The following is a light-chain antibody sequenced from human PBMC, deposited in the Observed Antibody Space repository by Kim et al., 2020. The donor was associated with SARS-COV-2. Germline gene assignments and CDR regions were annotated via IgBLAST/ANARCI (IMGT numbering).Light chain of an antibody. CDR1: SGHSNYA. J-gene: IGLJ3*02. V-gene: IGLV4-69*01. Sequence: VKRTCPLSSGHSNYAIAWHQQQPEKGPRYLMKLNSDGSHIKGDEVPDRFSGSSSGAERYLTISSLQSEDEADYYCQTWGTGSNWVFGGGTKLTVL. CDR3: QTWGTGSNWV. CDR2: LNSDGSH.